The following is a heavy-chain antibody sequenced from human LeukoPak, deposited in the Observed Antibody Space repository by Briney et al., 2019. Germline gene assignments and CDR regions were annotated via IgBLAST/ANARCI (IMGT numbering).Heavy chain of an antibody. CDR1: GGSISSYY. D-gene: IGHD3-10*01. J-gene: IGHJ6*03. V-gene: IGHV4-59*12. CDR3: ARGSTMVRGTPSDYYYMDV. CDR2: IYYSGST. Sequence: ASETLSLTCTVSGGSISSYYWSWIRQPPGKGLEWIGYIYYSGSTNYNPSLKSRVTISVDTSKNQFSLKLSSVTAADTAVYYCARGSTMVRGTPSDYYYMDVWGKGTTVTISS.